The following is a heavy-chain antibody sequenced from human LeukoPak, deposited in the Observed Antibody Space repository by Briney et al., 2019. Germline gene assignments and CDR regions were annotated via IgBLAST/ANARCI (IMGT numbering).Heavy chain of an antibody. D-gene: IGHD6-19*01. CDR3: ARVAVPGPTGWFDS. J-gene: IGHJ5*01. CDR1: GFTFSSYS. V-gene: IGHV3-21*01. Sequence: GGSLRLSCAASGFTFSSYSMNWVRQAPGKGLECVSSISSTSAYIYYAESVKSRFSISRDNVDNVVHLQMSSLRNQDPVFYYRARVAVPGPTGWFDSWGQGTLVTVPS. CDR2: ISSTSAYI.